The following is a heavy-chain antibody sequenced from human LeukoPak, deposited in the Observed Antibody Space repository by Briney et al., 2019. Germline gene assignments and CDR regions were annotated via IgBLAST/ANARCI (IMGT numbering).Heavy chain of an antibody. V-gene: IGHV5-51*01. CDR2: IYPGDSDT. D-gene: IGHD1-26*01. Sequence: GESLKISCKGSGYSFTSYWIGWVRQMPGKGLEWMGIIYPGDSDTRYSPSFQGQVTISADKSISTAYLQWSSLKASDTAMYYCARHETRSGGYGGDNWFDPWGQGTLVTVSS. CDR3: ARHETRSGGYGGDNWFDP. CDR1: GYSFTSYW. J-gene: IGHJ5*02.